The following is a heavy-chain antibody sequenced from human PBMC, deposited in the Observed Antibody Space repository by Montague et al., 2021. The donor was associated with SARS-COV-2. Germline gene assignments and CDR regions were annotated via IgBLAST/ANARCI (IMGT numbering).Heavy chain of an antibody. CDR2: ISAYNGNT. CDR1: GYTFTSYG. D-gene: IGHD3-3*02. CDR3: ARDRISHYGMDV. V-gene: IGHV1-18*04. J-gene: IGHJ6*02. Sequence: SVKVSCKASGYTFTSYGISWVRQAPGQGLEWMGWISAYNGNTNYXQKFQGRVTMTTDTSTSTAYMELRSLRSDDTAVYYCARDRISHYGMDVWGQGTTVTVSS.